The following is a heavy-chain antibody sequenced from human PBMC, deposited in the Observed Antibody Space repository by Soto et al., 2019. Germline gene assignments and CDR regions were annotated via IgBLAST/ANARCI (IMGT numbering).Heavy chain of an antibody. V-gene: IGHV1-69*13. CDR2: IIPIFGPA. CDR3: GTGSSWTKVEY. D-gene: IGHD6-13*01. CDR1: GGTLSRSA. J-gene: IGHJ4*02. Sequence: SVKVSCKASGGTLSRSAISWVRQAPGQGLEWMGGIIPIFGPAIYAQKFRGRVSIIADESTRTAYMEMSSLRSEDTAVYYCGTGSSWTKVEYWGQGTLVTVSS.